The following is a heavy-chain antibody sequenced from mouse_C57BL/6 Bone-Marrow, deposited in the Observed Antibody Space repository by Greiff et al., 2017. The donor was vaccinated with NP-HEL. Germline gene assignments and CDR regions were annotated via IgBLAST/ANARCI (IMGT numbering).Heavy chain of an antibody. V-gene: IGHV1-55*01. J-gene: IGHJ1*03. CDR1: GYTFTSYW. Sequence: QVQLQQPGAELVKPGASVKMSCKASGYTFTSYWITWVKQRPGQGLEWIGDISPGSGSTNYNEKFKSKATLTVDTSSSTAYMQLSSLTSEDSAVYYCARREITTVVATDFDVWGTGTTVTVSS. D-gene: IGHD1-1*01. CDR3: ARREITTVVATDFDV. CDR2: ISPGSGST.